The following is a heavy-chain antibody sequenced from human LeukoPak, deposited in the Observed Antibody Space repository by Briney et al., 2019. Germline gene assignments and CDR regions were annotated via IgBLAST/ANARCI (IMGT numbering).Heavy chain of an antibody. CDR3: AKGGTVDYDSSGYYYDYFDY. CDR2: ISSSGSTI. V-gene: IGHV3-11*01. CDR1: GFTFSDYY. J-gene: IGHJ4*02. Sequence: GGSLRLSCAASGFTFSDYYMSWIRQAPGKGLEWVSYISSSGSTIYYADSVKGRFTISRDNAKNSLYLQMNSLRAEDTAVYYCAKGGTVDYDSSGYYYDYFDYWGQGTLVTVSS. D-gene: IGHD3-22*01.